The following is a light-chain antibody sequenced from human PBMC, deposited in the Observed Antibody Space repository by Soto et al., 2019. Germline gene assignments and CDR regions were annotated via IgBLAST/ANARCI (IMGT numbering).Light chain of an antibody. CDR3: QQYGSSPKT. J-gene: IGKJ1*01. V-gene: IGKV3-20*01. Sequence: EIVLTQSPGTLSLSPGERATLSCRASQSVSNNFLAWYQQKPGQAPRLLIYDTSIRATGIPDRFSGSGSGTDFTLTISRLEREDFALYHCQQYGSSPKTFGQGTKVEIK. CDR2: DTS. CDR1: QSVSNNF.